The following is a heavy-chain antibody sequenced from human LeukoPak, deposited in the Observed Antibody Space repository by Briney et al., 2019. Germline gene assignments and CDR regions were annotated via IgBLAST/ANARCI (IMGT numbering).Heavy chain of an antibody. CDR3: AKESRGWIQLWWDY. D-gene: IGHD5-18*01. CDR1: GFTFNSYW. Sequence: GGSLRLSCAASGFTFNSYWMSWVRQAPGKGLEWVSAISGSGGSTYYADSVKGRFTISRDNSKNTLYLQMNSLRAEDTAVYYCAKESRGWIQLWWDYWGQGTLVTVSS. J-gene: IGHJ4*02. V-gene: IGHV3-23*01. CDR2: ISGSGGST.